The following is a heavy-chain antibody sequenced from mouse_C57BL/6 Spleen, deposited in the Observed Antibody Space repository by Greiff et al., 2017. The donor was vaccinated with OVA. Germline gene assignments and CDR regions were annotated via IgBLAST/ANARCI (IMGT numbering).Heavy chain of an antibody. V-gene: IGHV5-9*01. CDR2: ISGGGGNT. CDR1: GFTFSSYT. J-gene: IGHJ1*03. D-gene: IGHD1-1*01. Sequence: EVQRVESGGGLLKPGGSLKLSCAASGFTFSSYTMSWVRQTPEKRLEWVATISGGGGNTYYPDSVKGRFTISRDNAKNTLYLQMSSLRSEDTALYYCARHRTTVVATDWYFDVWGTGTTVTVSS. CDR3: ARHRTTVVATDWYFDV.